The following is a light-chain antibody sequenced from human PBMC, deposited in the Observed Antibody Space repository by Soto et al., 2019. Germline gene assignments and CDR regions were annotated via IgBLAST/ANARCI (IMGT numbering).Light chain of an antibody. CDR3: QQYNTYST. J-gene: IGKJ5*01. V-gene: IGKV1-5*01. Sequence: GYSVAITCRASQNIRNWLAWYQQKPGKAPNPLIYDASSLKSGVPARFSGSGSGTEFTLPFSSMQPDDFATDDCQQYNTYSTFGQGTRLEIK. CDR1: QNIRNW. CDR2: DAS.